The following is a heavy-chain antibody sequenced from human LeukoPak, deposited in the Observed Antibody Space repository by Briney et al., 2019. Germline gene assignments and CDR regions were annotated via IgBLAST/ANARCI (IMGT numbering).Heavy chain of an antibody. D-gene: IGHD6-6*01. Sequence: SETLSLTCTVSGGSINNYYWSWIRQPAGKGLEWIGRIYTRGSTNYNPSLKNRVTISVDTSKNQFSLKLSSVTAADTAVYYCARGEYSSSSQPYKYYFDYWGQGTLVTVSS. CDR3: ARGEYSSSSQPYKYYFDY. CDR2: IYTRGST. CDR1: GGSINNYY. V-gene: IGHV4-4*07. J-gene: IGHJ4*02.